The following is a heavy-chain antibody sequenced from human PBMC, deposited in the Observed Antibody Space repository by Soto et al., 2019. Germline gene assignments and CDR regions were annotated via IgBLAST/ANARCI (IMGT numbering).Heavy chain of an antibody. Sequence: GGSLRLSCAASGFTFSTYELNWVRQAPGKGLEWVSYISSRHDTIYYADSVKGRFTISRDNAKSSLYLQMNSLRVEDTAVYYCARETYGGNPLGPWGQGTLVT. CDR2: ISSRHDTI. D-gene: IGHD4-17*01. CDR3: ARETYGGNPLGP. CDR1: GFTFSTYE. V-gene: IGHV3-48*03. J-gene: IGHJ5*02.